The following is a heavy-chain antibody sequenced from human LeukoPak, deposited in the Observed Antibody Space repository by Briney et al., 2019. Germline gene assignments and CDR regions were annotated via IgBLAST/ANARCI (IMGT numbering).Heavy chain of an antibody. V-gene: IGHV1-18*01. CDR3: ARVTGGYYDSSGYYYVDY. D-gene: IGHD3-22*01. CDR2: ISAYNGNT. Sequence: ASVKVSCKASGYTFTSYGISWVRQAPGQGLEWMGWISAYNGNTNYAQKLQGRVTMTTDTSTSTAYMELRSLRSDDTAVYYFARVTGGYYDSSGYYYVDYWGQGTLVTVSS. J-gene: IGHJ4*02. CDR1: GYTFTSYG.